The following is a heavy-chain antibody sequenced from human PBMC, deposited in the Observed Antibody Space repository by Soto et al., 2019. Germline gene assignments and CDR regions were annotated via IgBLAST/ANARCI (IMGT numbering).Heavy chain of an antibody. V-gene: IGHV1-46*01. CDR2: INTSGGST. CDR1: GYTFTSYY. D-gene: IGHD3-22*01. J-gene: IGHJ5*02. Sequence: GASVKVSCKASGYTFTSYYMHWVRQAPGQGLEWMGIINTSGGSTSDAQKYQGRVNMTRDTSTSTVYKAMSSLRFQDTAVYYCARSFSYYDSSGSVNWFDPWGQGTLVTVSS. CDR3: ARSFSYYDSSGSVNWFDP.